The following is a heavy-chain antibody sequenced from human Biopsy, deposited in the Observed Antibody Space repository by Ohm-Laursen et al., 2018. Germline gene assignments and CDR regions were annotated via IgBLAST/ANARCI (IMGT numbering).Heavy chain of an antibody. CDR1: GYTFTGYH. Sequence: VASVKVSCKASGYTFTGYHVHWVRQAPGQGLEWMGWINPNSGVTNYAQRFQGKVTMTRDTSISTAYMELSRLRSDDTAVYYCARDPRYGYGSYFDYWGQGTLVAVSS. J-gene: IGHJ4*02. CDR2: INPNSGVT. CDR3: ARDPRYGYGSYFDY. D-gene: IGHD3-10*01. V-gene: IGHV1-2*02.